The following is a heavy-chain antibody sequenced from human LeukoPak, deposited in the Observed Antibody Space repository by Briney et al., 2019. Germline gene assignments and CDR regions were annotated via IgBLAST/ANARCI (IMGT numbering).Heavy chain of an antibody. D-gene: IGHD5-24*01. V-gene: IGHV3-23*01. CDR2: ISGSGSGGST. J-gene: IGHJ4*02. Sequence: GGSLRLSCAASGFTFSSSAMSWVRQAPGKGLEWVSSISGSGSGGSTYYADSVKGRFTISRDNPKNTLYLQMNSLIAEDTAVYYCAKSGYNRFDYWGQGTLVTVSS. CDR1: GFTFSSSA. CDR3: AKSGYNRFDY.